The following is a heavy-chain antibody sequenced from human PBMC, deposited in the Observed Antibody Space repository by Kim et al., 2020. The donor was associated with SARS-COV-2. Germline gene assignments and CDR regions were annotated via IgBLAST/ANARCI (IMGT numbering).Heavy chain of an antibody. CDR1: GFTFSSYA. J-gene: IGHJ5*01. D-gene: IGHD2-8*02. CDR3: VRDLVGILVRFGGYDA. V-gene: IGHV3-30*03. CDR2: TSYDGSDH. Sequence: GGSLRLSCEASGFTFSSYAMHWVRQAPGKGLEWVAVTSYDGSDHYYPESVKGRFTISRDISKSTLYLQINSLRADDTAVYYCVRDLVGILVRFGGYDAWG.